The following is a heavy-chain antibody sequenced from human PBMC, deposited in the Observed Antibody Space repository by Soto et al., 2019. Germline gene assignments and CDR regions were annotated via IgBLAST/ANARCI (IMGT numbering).Heavy chain of an antibody. CDR1: GGSINDFAYY. CDR2: VYHNENT. Sequence: KLPETLSLTCTVSGGSINDFAYYWGWIRQPPGKGLEWIGTVYHNENTYYNPSLKSRVTISVDTAKNQFSLNLRSVTAADTAIYFCARRERYYGSPGWFDPWGQGALVTV. V-gene: IGHV4-39*01. CDR3: ARRERYYGSPGWFDP. J-gene: IGHJ5*02. D-gene: IGHD3-16*01.